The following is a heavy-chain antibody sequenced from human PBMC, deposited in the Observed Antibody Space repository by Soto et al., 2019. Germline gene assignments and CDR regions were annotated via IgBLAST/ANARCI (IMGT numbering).Heavy chain of an antibody. CDR3: ARAKNYYDSSGYLRGV. J-gene: IGHJ6*02. D-gene: IGHD3-22*01. Sequence: GGSLRLSCAASGFTFSSYSMNWVRQAPGKGLEWVSSISSSSSYIYYADSVKGRFTISRDNAKNSLYLQMNSLRAEDTAVYYCARAKNYYDSSGYLRGVWGQGTTVTVSS. CDR1: GFTFSSYS. V-gene: IGHV3-21*01. CDR2: ISSSSSYI.